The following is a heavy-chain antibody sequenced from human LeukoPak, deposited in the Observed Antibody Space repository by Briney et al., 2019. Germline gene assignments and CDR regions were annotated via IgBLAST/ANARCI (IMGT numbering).Heavy chain of an antibody. CDR1: GYSFTNYG. CDR2: ISAYTVKT. Sequence: ASVKVSCKASGYSFTNYGFSWVRQAPGQGLEWMGWISAYTVKTNYAQKFQDRVTMTTNTSTSTAYMELRSLRSDDTAVYYCARDNRYSSSWYYFQYWGQGTLVTVSS. CDR3: ARDNRYSSSWYYFQY. D-gene: IGHD6-13*01. V-gene: IGHV1-18*01. J-gene: IGHJ4*02.